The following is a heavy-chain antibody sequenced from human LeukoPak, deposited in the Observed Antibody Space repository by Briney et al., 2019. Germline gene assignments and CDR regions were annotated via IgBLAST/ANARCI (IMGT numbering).Heavy chain of an antibody. D-gene: IGHD3-10*01. CDR3: ARGPITMVRGVTLYYFDY. V-gene: IGHV1-2*02. J-gene: IGHJ4*02. CDR1: GYTFTSYG. CDR2: INPNSGGT. Sequence: GASVKVSCKASGYTFTSYGISWVRQAPGQGLEWMGWINPNSGGTNYAQKFQGRVTMTRDTSISTAYMELSRLRSDDTAVYYCARGPITMVRGVTLYYFDYWGQGTLVTVSS.